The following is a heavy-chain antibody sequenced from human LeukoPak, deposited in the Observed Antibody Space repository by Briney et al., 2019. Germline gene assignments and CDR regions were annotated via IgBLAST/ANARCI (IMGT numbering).Heavy chain of an antibody. D-gene: IGHD3-10*01. CDR3: ARDGSGSGWFDP. Sequence: ASVKVSCKAFGYTFTSNYMHWVRQAPGQGPEWMGIINPSGGSTIYTQKFQGRVTMTRDMSTSTVYMELSSLRSEDTAVYYCARDGSGSGWFDPWGQGTLVTVSS. J-gene: IGHJ5*02. CDR1: GYTFTSNY. V-gene: IGHV1-46*01. CDR2: INPSGGST.